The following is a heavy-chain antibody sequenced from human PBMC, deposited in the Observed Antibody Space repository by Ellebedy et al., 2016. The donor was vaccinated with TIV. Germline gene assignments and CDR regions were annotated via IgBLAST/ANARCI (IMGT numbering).Heavy chain of an antibody. CDR1: GFTFSSYG. CDR3: ARDDSWFGELLHTHYYYYGMDV. CDR2: IWYDGSNK. J-gene: IGHJ6*02. D-gene: IGHD3-10*01. V-gene: IGHV3-33*01. Sequence: GGSLRLSXAASGFTFSSYGMHWVRQAPGKGLEWVAVIWYDGSNKYYADSVKGRFTISRDNSKNTLYLQMNSLRDEDTAVYYCARDDSWFGELLHTHYYYYGMDVWGQGTTVTVSS.